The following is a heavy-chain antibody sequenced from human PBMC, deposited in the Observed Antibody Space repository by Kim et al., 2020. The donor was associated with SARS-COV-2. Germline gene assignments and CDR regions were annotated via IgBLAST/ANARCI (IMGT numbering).Heavy chain of an antibody. CDR1: GDSISGSRDF. J-gene: IGHJ4*02. CDR3: ARHKRPQALGPDY. Sequence: SETLSLTCTVPGDSISGSRDFWGWIRQPPGKGLDWIGTILYTGSTYYTPSFKSRVTISVDTSKNQFSLKLTSVTAADTAVYYCARHKRPQALGPDYWGQGTLVTVSS. CDR2: ILYTGST. V-gene: IGHV4-39*01.